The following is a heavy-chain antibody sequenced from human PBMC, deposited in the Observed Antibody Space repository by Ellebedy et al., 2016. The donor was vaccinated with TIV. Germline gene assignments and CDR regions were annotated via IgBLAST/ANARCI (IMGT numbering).Heavy chain of an antibody. D-gene: IGHD4-17*01. J-gene: IGHJ3*02. Sequence: GESLKISCAASEITFSSYAMSWVRQAPGKGLEWVSTISTGGGDTFYADSVKVRFTISRDNAKNSLYLHLNSLRAEDTAMYYCATDGSYGDYLSPTHAFVIWGQGTMVTVSS. V-gene: IGHV3-23*01. CDR3: ATDGSYGDYLSPTHAFVI. CDR1: EITFSSYA. CDR2: ISTGGGDT.